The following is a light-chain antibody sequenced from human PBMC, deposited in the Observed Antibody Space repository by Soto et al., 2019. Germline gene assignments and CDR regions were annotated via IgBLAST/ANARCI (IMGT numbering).Light chain of an antibody. CDR2: AAS. Sequence: DIQMTQSPSSLSASVGGRVTITCRASQTIYNFLNWYQLKPGKTPKLLIYAASLLQSGVPSRFSGSGSGTDFTLTISSLQPEDFATYYCQQTYSTLIYTFGQGTKLEIK. V-gene: IGKV1-39*01. CDR1: QTIYNF. J-gene: IGKJ2*01. CDR3: QQTYSTLIYT.